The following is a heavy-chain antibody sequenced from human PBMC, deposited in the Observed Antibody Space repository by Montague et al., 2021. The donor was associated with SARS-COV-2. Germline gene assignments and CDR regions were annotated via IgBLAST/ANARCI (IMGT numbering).Heavy chain of an antibody. J-gene: IGHJ3*01. CDR3: AKEREVVQAARTLVAFDL. V-gene: IGHV4-34*01. D-gene: IGHD2-2*01. Sequence: SETLSLTCAVSGGSFSVYYWSWLRQSPGNGLEWIGQINHSGTANHNPSLKSRVTISVDTSKNQFTLKLTSVTAADTAMYYCAKEREVVQAARTLVAFDLWGQGTMVTVSS. CDR1: GGSFSVYY. CDR2: INHSGTA.